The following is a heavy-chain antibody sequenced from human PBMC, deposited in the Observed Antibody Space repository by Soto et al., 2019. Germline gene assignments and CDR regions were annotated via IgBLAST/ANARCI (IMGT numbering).Heavy chain of an antibody. J-gene: IGHJ6*03. CDR3: AKVFNRLLWFGDFFYMDV. Sequence: EAQLVESGGGVAQPGRSLRLSCAGSGYSFDDYAMHWVRQAPGKGLEWVSGISWNSNRVAYADSVKGRFSISRDNVLNALYLEMNSLRPEDTALYYCAKVFNRLLWFGDFFYMDVWGKGATVTVS. V-gene: IGHV3-9*01. CDR1: GYSFDDYA. CDR2: ISWNSNRV. D-gene: IGHD3-10*01.